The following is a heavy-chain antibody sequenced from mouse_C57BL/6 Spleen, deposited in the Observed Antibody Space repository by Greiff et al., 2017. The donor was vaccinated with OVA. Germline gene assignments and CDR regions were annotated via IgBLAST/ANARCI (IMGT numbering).Heavy chain of an antibody. Sequence: QVQLQQPGAELVKPGASVKLSCKASGYTFTSYWITWVKQRPGQGLEWIGDIYPGSGSTNYNEKFKSKATLTVDTSSSTAYMQLSSLTSEDSAVYCGARGGYGSSYDYAMDYWGQGTSVTVSS. D-gene: IGHD1-1*01. CDR3: ARGGYGSSYDYAMDY. J-gene: IGHJ4*01. CDR1: GYTFTSYW. V-gene: IGHV1-55*01. CDR2: IYPGSGST.